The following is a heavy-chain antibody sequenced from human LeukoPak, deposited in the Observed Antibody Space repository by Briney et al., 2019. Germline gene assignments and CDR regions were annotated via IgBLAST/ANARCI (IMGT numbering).Heavy chain of an antibody. J-gene: IGHJ5*02. CDR1: GYTFTSYG. CDR3: ARAGYYCSGSYYPDWFDP. CDR2: ISAYNGNT. V-gene: IGHV1-18*04. Sequence: ASVKVSCKASGYTFTSYGISWVRQAPGQGLEWMGWISAYNGNTNYAQKLQGRVTMTTDTSTSTAYMELRSLRSDDTAVYYCARAGYYCSGSYYPDWFDPWGQGTLVTVSS. D-gene: IGHD3-10*01.